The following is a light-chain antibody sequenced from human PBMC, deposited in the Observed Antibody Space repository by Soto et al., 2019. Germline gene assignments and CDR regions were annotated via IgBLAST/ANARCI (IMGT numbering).Light chain of an antibody. CDR3: QQSYTTPWT. J-gene: IGKJ1*01. V-gene: IGKV1-39*01. CDR2: AAS. CDR1: QSIDRS. Sequence: DIQMTQSPSSLSASVGDRVTITCRSSQSIDRSLNWYQQKPGEAPNLLIYAASGLQTGVPSRFSGDASGTDFTLTISSVQLDDFATYYCQQSYTTPWTFGQGTKVEMK.